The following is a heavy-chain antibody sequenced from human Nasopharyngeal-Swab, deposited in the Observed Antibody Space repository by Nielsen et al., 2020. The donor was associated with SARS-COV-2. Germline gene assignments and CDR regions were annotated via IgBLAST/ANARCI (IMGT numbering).Heavy chain of an antibody. CDR2: ISRGGESI. D-gene: IGHD3-9*01. CDR1: GFIFSDYY. Sequence: GESLKISCAASGFIFSDYYMTWIRQVPGKGLEWVSFISRGGESIYYADSVKGRFTISRDNSKNTVYLQMNSLRAEDTAVYYCAKQFYDSLTDWVFDSWGQGTLVTVSS. CDR3: AKQFYDSLTDWVFDS. V-gene: IGHV3-23*01. J-gene: IGHJ4*02.